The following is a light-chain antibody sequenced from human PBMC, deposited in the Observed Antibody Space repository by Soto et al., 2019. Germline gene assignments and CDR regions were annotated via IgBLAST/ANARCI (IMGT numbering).Light chain of an antibody. J-gene: IGLJ3*02. CDR3: AAWDVSLGV. Sequence: QSVLTRPHSASGTPGQRVTISCSGSSSNIGTNTVIWYQQLPGAAPKLLIYSDNQRPSGVPDRFSGSKSGTSASLAISGLQSEDEADYYCAAWDVSLGVFGGGTKLTVL. V-gene: IGLV1-44*01. CDR1: SSNIGTNT. CDR2: SDN.